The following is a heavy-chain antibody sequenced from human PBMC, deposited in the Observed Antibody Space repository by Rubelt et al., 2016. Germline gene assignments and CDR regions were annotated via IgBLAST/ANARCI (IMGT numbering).Heavy chain of an antibody. CDR1: GGSISSSSYY. V-gene: IGHV4-39*01. CDR2: IYYSGST. J-gene: IGHJ5*02. Sequence: QLQLQESGPGLVKPSETLSLTCTVSGGSISSSSYYWGWIRQPPGEGTEWIGRIYYSGSTYYNDSLKTRVTIAVVTSKNQFSLKTNAVTAADTAVFYCARNTGSSPFDPWGQGTLVTVSS. D-gene: IGHD1-26*01. CDR3: ARNTGSSPFDP.